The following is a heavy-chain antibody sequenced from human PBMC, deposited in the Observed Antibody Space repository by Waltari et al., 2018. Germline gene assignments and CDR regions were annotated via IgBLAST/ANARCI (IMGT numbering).Heavy chain of an antibody. V-gene: IGHV3-48*03. CDR3: ARVRVVMGEGVY. J-gene: IGHJ4*02. Sequence: EVQLVESGGSLVQPGGSLRLSCAASGFRLTSYEMNWVRQAPGKVMEGLSYISSSGNTKYYADSVQGRFTISRDNANNLLFLQMNSLGAEDTAVYYCARVRVVMGEGVYWGQGTPVTVSS. CDR1: GFRLTSYE. D-gene: IGHD3-16*01. CDR2: ISSSGNTK.